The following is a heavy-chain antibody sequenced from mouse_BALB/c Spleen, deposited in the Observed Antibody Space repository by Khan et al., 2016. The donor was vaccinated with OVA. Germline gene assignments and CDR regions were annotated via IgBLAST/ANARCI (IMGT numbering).Heavy chain of an antibody. CDR1: GYSFTGYY. Sequence: EVELVESGPDLVKPGASVKMSCKASGYSFTGYYMNWVKQSHGKSLECIGRVNPNTGNTNYNQKFRGKAILIVDTSSNTAYMELRSLTSEDSAVYYCARGYDFFAYWGQETLVTVSA. D-gene: IGHD2-14*01. CDR2: VNPNTGNT. J-gene: IGHJ3*01. V-gene: IGHV1-26*01. CDR3: ARGYDFFAY.